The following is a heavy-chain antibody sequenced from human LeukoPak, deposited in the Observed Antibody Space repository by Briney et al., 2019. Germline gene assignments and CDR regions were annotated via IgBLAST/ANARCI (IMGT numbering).Heavy chain of an antibody. J-gene: IGHJ6*02. D-gene: IGHD3-10*01. CDR1: GFTFSTYS. Sequence: GGSLRLSCATSGFTFSTYSMNWVRQAPGKGLEWVSFITTSGSYIYYADSVKGRFTISRDNAKNSLYLQMNSLRAEDTAVYYCARGAYYYDSGSSLYYYYGMDVWGQGTTVTVSS. CDR2: ITTSGSYI. CDR3: ARGAYYYDSGSSLYYYYGMDV. V-gene: IGHV3-21*01.